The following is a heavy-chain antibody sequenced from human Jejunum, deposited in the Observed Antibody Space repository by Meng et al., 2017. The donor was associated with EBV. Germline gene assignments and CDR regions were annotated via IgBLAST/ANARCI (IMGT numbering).Heavy chain of an antibody. CDR3: ARDQGRDYDSSTYYTH. V-gene: IGHV1-69*06. J-gene: IGHJ4*02. CDR2: IIPIFGRT. Sequence: GPLVPAGAEVNKPGSSVKVYCKASGGTFSSYVINWVRQAPGQGLEWMGGIIPIFGRTNYALEFQDRVTITADKFTSTVYMEMSSLKSEDTAVYYCARDQGRDYDSSTYYTHWGRGTLVTVSS. CDR1: GGTFSSYV. D-gene: IGHD3-22*01.